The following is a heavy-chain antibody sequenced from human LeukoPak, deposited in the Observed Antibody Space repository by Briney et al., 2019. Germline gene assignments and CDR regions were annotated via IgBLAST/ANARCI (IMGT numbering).Heavy chain of an antibody. J-gene: IGHJ4*02. CDR3: AKSSLTGYYFCPFDY. CDR2: ISGSGGST. Sequence: PGGSLRLSCAASGFTFSSYAMSWVRQAPGKGLEWVSAISGSGGSTYYADSVKGRFTISRNNSKNTLYLQMNSLRAEDTAVYYCAKSSLTGYYFCPFDYWGQGTLVTVSS. CDR1: GFTFSSYA. V-gene: IGHV3-23*01. D-gene: IGHD3-9*01.